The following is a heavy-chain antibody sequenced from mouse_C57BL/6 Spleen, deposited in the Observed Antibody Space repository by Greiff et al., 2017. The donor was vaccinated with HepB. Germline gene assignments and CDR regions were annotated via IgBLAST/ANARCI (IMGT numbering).Heavy chain of an antibody. V-gene: IGHV1-82*01. CDR2: IYPGDGDT. CDR1: GYAFSSSW. D-gene: IGHD1-1*02. Sequence: VQLQQSGPELVKPGASVKISCKASGYAFSSSWMNWVKQRPGKGLEWIGRIYPGDGDTNYNGKFKGKATLTADKSSSTAYMQLSSLTSEESAVYSCARWEADYFFAYWGQGTLVTVSA. J-gene: IGHJ3*01. CDR3: ARWEADYFFAY.